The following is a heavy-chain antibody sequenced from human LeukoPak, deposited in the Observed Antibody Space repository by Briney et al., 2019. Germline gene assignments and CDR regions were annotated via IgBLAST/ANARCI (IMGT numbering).Heavy chain of an antibody. D-gene: IGHD1-1*01. Sequence: ASVKVSCKASGYTFTNYVIHWVRRAPGRRPEWMGWINVGNGDTEYSQKFQGRVTIARDTSASTAYMELSSLRSEDTAVYYCAKDRGGTGDFGYWGQGTLVTVSS. J-gene: IGHJ4*02. CDR1: GYTFTNYV. CDR2: INVGNGDT. CDR3: AKDRGGTGDFGY. V-gene: IGHV1-3*01.